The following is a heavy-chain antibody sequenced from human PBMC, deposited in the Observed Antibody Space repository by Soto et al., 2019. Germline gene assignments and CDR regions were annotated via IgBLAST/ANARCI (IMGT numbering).Heavy chain of an antibody. CDR1: GFTFSSYS. J-gene: IGHJ4*02. Sequence: GGSLRLSCAASGFTFSSYSMNWVRQAPGKGLEWVSSISSSSSYIYYADSVKGRFTISRDNAKNSLYLQMNSLRAEDTAVYYCARVGVGYGDFSSTFDYWGQGTLVTVSS. V-gene: IGHV3-21*01. CDR2: ISSSSSYI. CDR3: ARVGVGYGDFSSTFDY. D-gene: IGHD4-17*01.